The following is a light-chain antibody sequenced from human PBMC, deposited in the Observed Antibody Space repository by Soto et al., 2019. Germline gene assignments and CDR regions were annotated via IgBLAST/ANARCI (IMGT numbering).Light chain of an antibody. Sequence: EILLTQSPGTLSLCPGERATLSCRASQSVGRNYLAWYQQKPGQAPGLLIYTASRRATGIPDRFSGSGSGTDFTLTISRLEPEDFAVYYCQQYASSPLTFGGGTKVEIK. CDR3: QQYASSPLT. J-gene: IGKJ4*01. V-gene: IGKV3-20*01. CDR1: QSVGRNY. CDR2: TAS.